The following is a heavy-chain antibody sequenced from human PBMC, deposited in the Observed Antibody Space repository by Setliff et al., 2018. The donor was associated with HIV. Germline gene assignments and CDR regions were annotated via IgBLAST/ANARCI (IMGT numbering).Heavy chain of an antibody. CDR1: GYTFSGYY. D-gene: IGHD7-27*01. V-gene: IGHV1-2*06. Sequence: ASVKVSCKASGYTFSGYYIHWVRQAPGQGLEWMGQINPNSGGTHYAQKFQGRVTMTRDTSISTAYMELSRLRSDDTAVYYCARQLSNSLDHWGQGTLVTVSS. J-gene: IGHJ4*02. CDR2: INPNSGGT. CDR3: ARQLSNSLDH.